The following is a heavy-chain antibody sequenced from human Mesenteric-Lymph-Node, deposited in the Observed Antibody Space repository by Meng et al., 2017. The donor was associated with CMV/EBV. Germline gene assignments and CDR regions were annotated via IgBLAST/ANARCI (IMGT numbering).Heavy chain of an antibody. CDR1: GFTFSTYA. D-gene: IGHD4-17*01. Sequence: ETLSLTCAASGFTFSTYAMAWVRQAPGKGLEWVSIIYSGDRSTWYGDSVKGRFTISTDDSKTKVYLQMNSLRAEDTAVYYCAKNPVDYADPWGQGTLVTVSS. CDR2: IYSGDRST. V-gene: IGHV3-23*03. J-gene: IGHJ5*02. CDR3: AKNPVDYADP.